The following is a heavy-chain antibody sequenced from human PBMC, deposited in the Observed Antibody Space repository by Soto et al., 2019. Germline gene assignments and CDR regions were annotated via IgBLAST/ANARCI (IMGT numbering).Heavy chain of an antibody. Sequence: SETLSLTCAVYGGSFSGYYWSWIRQPPGKGLEWIGEINHSGSTNYNPSLKSRVTISVDTSKNQFSLKLSSVTAADTAVYYCARSSGSYYGRYYYYYGMDVWGQGTTVT. V-gene: IGHV4-34*01. CDR3: ARSSGSYYGRYYYYYGMDV. D-gene: IGHD1-26*01. CDR1: GGSFSGYY. J-gene: IGHJ6*02. CDR2: INHSGST.